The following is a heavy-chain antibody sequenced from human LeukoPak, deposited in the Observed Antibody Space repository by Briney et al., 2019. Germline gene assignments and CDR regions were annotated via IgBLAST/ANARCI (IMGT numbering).Heavy chain of an antibody. V-gene: IGHV5-51*01. J-gene: IGHJ6*03. CDR3: ATCLWFGEGAYMDV. D-gene: IGHD3-10*01. CDR2: IYPSDSDT. CDR1: GYSFITYW. Sequence: GESLKISCTGSGYSFITYWIGWVRQMPGKGLEWMGIIYPSDSDTRYSPSFQGQVTISADKSISTAYLQWSNLKASDTAIYYCATCLWFGEGAYMDVWGKGTTVTVSS.